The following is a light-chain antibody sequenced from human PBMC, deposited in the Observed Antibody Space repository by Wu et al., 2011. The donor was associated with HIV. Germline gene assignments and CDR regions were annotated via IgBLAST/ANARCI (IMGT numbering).Light chain of an antibody. CDR3: QQYNNWPPT. V-gene: IGKV3D-15*01. Sequence: SCRASQXVNRNYLAWYQXKPGQAPRLLIYGASSRASDIPDRFSGSGSGTEFTLTISSLQSEDFAIHFCQQYNNWPPTFGPGTKVDIK. CDR2: GAS. J-gene: IGKJ3*01. CDR1: QXVNRN.